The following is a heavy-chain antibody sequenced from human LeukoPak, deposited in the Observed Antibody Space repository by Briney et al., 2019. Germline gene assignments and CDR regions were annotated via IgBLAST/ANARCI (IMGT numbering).Heavy chain of an antibody. CDR1: GFTFSSYS. CDR3: AKAGSSSWPSYYYGMDV. J-gene: IGHJ6*02. V-gene: IGHV3-21*04. Sequence: GGSLRLSCAASGFTFSSYSMNWVRQAPGKGLEWVSSISSSSSYIYYADSVKGRFTISKDNSKNTVYLQMSSLRVDDTAVYYCAKAGSSSWPSYYYGMDVWGQGTTVTVSS. CDR2: ISSSSSYI. D-gene: IGHD6-13*01.